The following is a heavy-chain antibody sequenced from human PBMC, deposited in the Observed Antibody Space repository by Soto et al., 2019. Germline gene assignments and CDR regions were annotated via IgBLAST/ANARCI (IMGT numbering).Heavy chain of an antibody. J-gene: IGHJ6*03. CDR2: MNPNSGNT. V-gene: IGHV1-8*01. D-gene: IGHD3-3*01. Sequence: EASVKVSCKASGYTFTSYDINWVRQATGQGLEWMGWMNPNSGNTGYAQKFQGRVTMTRNTSISTAYMELSSLRSEDTAVYYCARADSDFWSGYPILYSPRYYYYCYYMDVWGKGTTVTVSS. CDR1: GYTFTSYD. CDR3: ARADSDFWSGYPILYSPRYYYYCYYMDV.